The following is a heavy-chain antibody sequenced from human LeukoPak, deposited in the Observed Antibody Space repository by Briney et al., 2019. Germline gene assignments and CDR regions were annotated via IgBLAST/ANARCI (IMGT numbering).Heavy chain of an antibody. Sequence: GESLKISCKSSGYRFTTYWIGWVRQMPGKGLECMGIIYPGDSDTRYSPSSQGQVTISVDKSISTAYLQWSSLTASDTAIYYCARSVDSSAPSPFDYWGQGTLVTVSS. CDR1: GYRFTTYW. D-gene: IGHD3-22*01. V-gene: IGHV5-51*01. CDR2: IYPGDSDT. J-gene: IGHJ4*02. CDR3: ARSVDSSAPSPFDY.